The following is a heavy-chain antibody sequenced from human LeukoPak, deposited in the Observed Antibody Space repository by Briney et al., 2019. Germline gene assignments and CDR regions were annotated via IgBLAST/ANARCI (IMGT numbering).Heavy chain of an antibody. CDR2: IISIFGTA. CDR1: GGTFISYA. Sequence: SVKVSCKASGGTFISYAISWVRQAPGQGGEGMGGIISIFGTAKYAQKFQGRVTITTDDSTSTAYMELSSLRSEDTAVYYCARGSIAAAGTGPDYYYYYMDVWGKGTTVTVSS. J-gene: IGHJ6*03. V-gene: IGHV1-69*05. CDR3: ARGSIAAAGTGPDYYYYYMDV. D-gene: IGHD6-13*01.